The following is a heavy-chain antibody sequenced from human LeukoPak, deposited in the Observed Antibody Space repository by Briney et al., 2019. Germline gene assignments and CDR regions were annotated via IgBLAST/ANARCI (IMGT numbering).Heavy chain of an antibody. CDR2: INHSAST. CDR3: ARAGRVATTGAFDI. D-gene: IGHD5-12*01. V-gene: IGHV4-34*01. Sequence: PSETLSLTCAVYGGSFSGYYWSWIRQPPGKGLEWIGEINHSASTNYNPSLKSRVTISVDTSKNQFSLKLSSVTAADTAVYYCARAGRVATTGAFDIWGQGTMVTVSS. CDR1: GGSFSGYY. J-gene: IGHJ3*02.